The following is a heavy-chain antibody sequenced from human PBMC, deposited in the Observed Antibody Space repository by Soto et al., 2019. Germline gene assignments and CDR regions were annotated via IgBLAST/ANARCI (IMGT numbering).Heavy chain of an antibody. V-gene: IGHV1-18*01. Sequence: QVQLVHSVTELRKPGASVKLSCKASGYIFTKYYIAWLRQTPGHGLEWVGMINGYNGKANYGQDFRGRVIMTTDTSTNSAYMDLRSLTSDDTGVYYCVRWDGFFGAGGVDWGQGTLVTVSS. J-gene: IGHJ4*02. D-gene: IGHD3-16*01. CDR1: GYIFTKYY. CDR3: VRWDGFFGAGGVD. CDR2: INGYNGKA.